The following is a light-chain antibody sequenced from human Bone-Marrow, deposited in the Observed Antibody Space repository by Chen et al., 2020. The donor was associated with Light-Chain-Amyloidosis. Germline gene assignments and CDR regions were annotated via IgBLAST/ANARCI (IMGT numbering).Light chain of an antibody. CDR2: NNS. V-gene: IGLV1-44*01. CDR3: ATWEDSMNGPV. Sequence: QSVLTQSPSVSGTPGQRVTISCSGSSSNLGHNSVNWYVQLPGTAPKLLIYNNSQRPSGVPDRFSGSKSGASASLAISGLRSEDEAHYYCATWEDSMNGPVFGGGTHLTVL. J-gene: IGLJ3*02. CDR1: SSNLGHNS.